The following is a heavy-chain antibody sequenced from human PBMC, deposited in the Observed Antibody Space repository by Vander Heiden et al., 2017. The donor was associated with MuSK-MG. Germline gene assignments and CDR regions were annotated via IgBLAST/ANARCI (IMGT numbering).Heavy chain of an antibody. J-gene: IGHJ4*02. CDR1: GFFFSAYA. CDR3: AKVGTWSIKDFDY. D-gene: IGHD3-3*01. Sequence: EVQILESGGGLVQAGGSLRLSCVAPGFFFSAYAMHWVRQAPGKGLEWVSTINANGATTYYADSVKGRFTISRDHSRKTLYLQMNSLRAEDTAVYYCAKVGTWSIKDFDYWGQGTLVTVSS. CDR2: INANGATT. V-gene: IGHV3-23*01.